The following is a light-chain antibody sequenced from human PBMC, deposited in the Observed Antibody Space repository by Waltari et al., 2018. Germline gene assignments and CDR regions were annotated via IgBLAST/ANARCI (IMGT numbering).Light chain of an antibody. Sequence: DTLMTQSPSSLSASVGDRVTITCRASQAISFYVNWYQQTPGMAPKPLIFSSSTLHRGVSSRCSGSGSGTEFTLTISNLQPDDFATYYWQQSYSAPLAFGGGTKLDI. J-gene: IGKJ4*01. CDR1: QAISFY. V-gene: IGKV1-39*01. CDR2: SSS. CDR3: QQSYSAPLA.